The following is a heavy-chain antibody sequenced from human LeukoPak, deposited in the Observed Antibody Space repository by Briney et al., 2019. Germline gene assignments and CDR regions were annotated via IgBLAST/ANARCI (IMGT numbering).Heavy chain of an antibody. CDR3: ARDGYCSSTSCSPFDP. CDR1: GFTVSSNY. CDR2: IYSGGST. Sequence: GGSLRLSCAASGFTVSSNYMGWVRQAPGKGLEWVSVIYSGGSTYYADSVKGRFTISRDNSKNTLYLQMNSLRAEDTAVYYCARDGYCSSTSCSPFDPWGQGTLVTVSS. D-gene: IGHD2-2*01. V-gene: IGHV3-53*01. J-gene: IGHJ5*02.